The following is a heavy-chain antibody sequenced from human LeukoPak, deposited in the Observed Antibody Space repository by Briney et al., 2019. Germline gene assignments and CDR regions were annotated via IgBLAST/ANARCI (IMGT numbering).Heavy chain of an antibody. CDR3: ARRHINYYDSSGENHWDY. D-gene: IGHD3-22*01. CDR1: GGSFSGYY. V-gene: IGHV4-34*01. CDR2: INHSGST. J-gene: IGHJ4*02. Sequence: SETLSLTCAVYGGSFSGYYWSWIRQPPGKGLEWIGEINHSGSTNYNPSHKSRVTISVDKSKNQFSLKLSSVTAADTAVYYCARRHINYYDSSGENHWDYWGQGTLVTVSS.